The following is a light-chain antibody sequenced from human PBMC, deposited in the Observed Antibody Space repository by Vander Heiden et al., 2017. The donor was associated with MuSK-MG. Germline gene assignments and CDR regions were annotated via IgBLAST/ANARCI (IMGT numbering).Light chain of an antibody. CDR1: QSLLHSNAYNY. V-gene: IGKV2-28*01. J-gene: IGKJ2*01. CDR3: MQPLQTPYT. CDR2: LGS. Sequence: EIVMTQAPLSLPVTPGEPASISCNSSQSLLHSNAYNYLDWYLQKPGQSPLLLIYLGSYRASGVPDRFSGSGAGTDFTLKISRVEAEDVGVYYCMQPLQTPYTFRHETKLGIK.